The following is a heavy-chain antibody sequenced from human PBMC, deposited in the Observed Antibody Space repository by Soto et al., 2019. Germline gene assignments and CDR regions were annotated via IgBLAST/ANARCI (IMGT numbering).Heavy chain of an antibody. CDR1: GYTFTSYG. D-gene: IGHD4-4*01. Sequence: ASVNVSCKGSGYTFTSYGISWVRQAPGQGLEWMGWIDVNTNYAQKFQGRVTMTTDTSTSTAYLELRSLRSDDTAVYYCARESMSYDYSTLRYWGQGTQVTVSS. CDR2: IDVNT. J-gene: IGHJ4*02. CDR3: ARESMSYDYSTLRY. V-gene: IGHV1-18*04.